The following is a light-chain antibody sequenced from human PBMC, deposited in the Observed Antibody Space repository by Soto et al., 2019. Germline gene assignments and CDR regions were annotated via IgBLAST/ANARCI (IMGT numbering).Light chain of an antibody. CDR3: QQRSNWPPIT. CDR1: QSVKTF. V-gene: IGKV3-11*01. CDR2: DAS. J-gene: IGKJ5*01. Sequence: EVVLTQSPATLSLSPVERATLSCRASQSVKTFLVWYQQRPGQAPRLLIHDASHRAAGIPARFSGSGFGTDFTLTISSLEPEDAAVYYCQQRSNWPPITFGQGTRLEI.